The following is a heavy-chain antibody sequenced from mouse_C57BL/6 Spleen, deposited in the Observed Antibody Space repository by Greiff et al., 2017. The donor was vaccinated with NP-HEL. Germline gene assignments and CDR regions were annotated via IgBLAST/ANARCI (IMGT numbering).Heavy chain of an antibody. CDR1: GYSITSGYY. CDR3: ARDSNPLPMDY. Sequence: ESGPGFVKPSQSLSLTCSVTGYSITSGYYWNWIRQFPGNKLEWMGYISYDGSNNYNPSLKNRISITRDTSKNQFFLKLNSVTTEDTATYYCARDSNPLPMDYWGQGTSVTVSS. CDR2: ISYDGSN. D-gene: IGHD2-5*01. J-gene: IGHJ4*01. V-gene: IGHV3-6*01.